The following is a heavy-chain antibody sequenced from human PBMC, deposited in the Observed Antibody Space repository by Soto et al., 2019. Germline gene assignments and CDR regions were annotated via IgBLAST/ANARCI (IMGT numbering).Heavy chain of an antibody. CDR1: GFTFSSYW. CDR2: IKQDGSEK. CDR3: ARDSYYYFWSGYPTGAFDI. Sequence: EVQLVESGGGLVQPGGSLRLSCAASGFTFSSYWMSWVRQAPGKGLEWVANIKQDGSEKYYVDSVKGRFTISRDNAKNSLYLQMNSLRAEDTAVYYCARDSYYYFWSGYPTGAFDIWGQGTMVTVSS. D-gene: IGHD3-3*01. V-gene: IGHV3-7*01. J-gene: IGHJ3*02.